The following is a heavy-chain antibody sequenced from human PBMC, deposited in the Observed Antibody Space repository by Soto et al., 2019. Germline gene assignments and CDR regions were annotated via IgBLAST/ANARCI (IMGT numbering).Heavy chain of an antibody. CDR1: GGSISSYY. D-gene: IGHD2-2*01. CDR2: IYYSGST. V-gene: IGHV4-59*01. CDR3: ARDLGYCSSTSCYGTNWFDP. J-gene: IGHJ5*02. Sequence: SETLSLTCTVSGGSISSYYWSRIRQPPGKGLEWIGYIYYSGSTNYNPSLKSRVTISVDTSKNQFSLKLSSVTAADTAVYYCARDLGYCSSTSCYGTNWFDPWGQGTLVTVSS.